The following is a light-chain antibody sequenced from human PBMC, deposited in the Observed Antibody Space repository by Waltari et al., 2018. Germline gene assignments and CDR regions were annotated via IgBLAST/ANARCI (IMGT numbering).Light chain of an antibody. CDR1: QGVASRY. V-gene: IGKV3-20*01. CDR3: QQYGSSPQT. J-gene: IGKJ1*01. Sequence: IVLTQSPGNLSLSTGERATLACRASQGVASRYLACYQQKPGQTPRLLIFDASTRATGIPDRFSGSGSGTDFTLTINRLEPEDFAVYYCQQYGSSPQTFGQGTKVEIK. CDR2: DAS.